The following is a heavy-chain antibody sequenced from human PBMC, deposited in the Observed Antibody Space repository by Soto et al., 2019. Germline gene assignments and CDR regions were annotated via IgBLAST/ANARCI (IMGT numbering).Heavy chain of an antibody. CDR2: INAGNGNT. D-gene: IGHD3-22*01. CDR1: GYTFTSYA. CDR3: ARDWYYYDSSGYYNWFDP. V-gene: IGHV1-3*01. Sequence: ASLKVSCKASGYTFTSYAMHWVPQAPGQRLEWMGWINAGNGNTKYSQKFQGRVTITRDTSASTAYMELSSLRSEDTAVYYCARDWYYYDSSGYYNWFDPWGQGXLVTVSS. J-gene: IGHJ5*02.